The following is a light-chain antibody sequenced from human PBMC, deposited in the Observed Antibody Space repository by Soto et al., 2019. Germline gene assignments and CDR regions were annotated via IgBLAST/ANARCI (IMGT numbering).Light chain of an antibody. CDR3: ASYGGDNNLL. V-gene: IGLV2-8*01. Sequence: QSALTQPPSASGSPGQSVTISCTGTSSDIGGYNYVSWYQQHPDKAPKLMIFEVNRRPSGVPDRFSGSKFGNTASLTVSGLQAEDEADYYCASYGGDNNLLFGGGTKLTVL. CDR1: SSDIGGYNY. CDR2: EVN. J-gene: IGLJ2*01.